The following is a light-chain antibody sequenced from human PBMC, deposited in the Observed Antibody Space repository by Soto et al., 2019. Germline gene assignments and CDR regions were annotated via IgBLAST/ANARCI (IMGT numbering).Light chain of an antibody. V-gene: IGKV3-20*01. J-gene: IGKJ2*01. CDR2: DAS. CDR1: QSVTSSH. Sequence: EIVLTQSPGTLSLSPGERATLSCRASQSVTSSHLGWYQQKPGQAPRLLIYDASSRATGIPDRFSGSGSGTDFTLTISRLEPEDFAVYYCQHYANFGQGTKLEIK. CDR3: QHYAN.